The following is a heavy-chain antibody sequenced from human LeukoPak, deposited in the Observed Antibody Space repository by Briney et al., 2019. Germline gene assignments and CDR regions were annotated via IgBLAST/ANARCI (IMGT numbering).Heavy chain of an antibody. V-gene: IGHV2-5*01. Sequence: ESGPTLVKPTQTLTLTCTFSGFSRSTSGVGVAWMRQSPGQAPEWLAVTYWNDDQRYSPSLKSRLTITKDTSKNQVVLTMTNMDPADTATYHCAHNGLYHWGQGTLVIVSS. CDR3: AHNGLYH. CDR2: TYWNDDQ. J-gene: IGHJ5*02. CDR1: GFSRSTSGVG. D-gene: IGHD2-2*03.